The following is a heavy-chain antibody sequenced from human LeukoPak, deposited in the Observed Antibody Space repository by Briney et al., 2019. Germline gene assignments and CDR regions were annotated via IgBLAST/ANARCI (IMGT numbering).Heavy chain of an antibody. D-gene: IGHD4-17*01. J-gene: IGHJ4*02. CDR1: GFTFSSYG. Sequence: GRSLKLSCAASGFTFSSYGMHWVRLAPGKGLEWVAVIWYDGSNKYYADSVKGRFTISRDNSKNTLYLQMNSLRAEDTAVYYCVGVAPYGDYEDYWGQGTLVTVSS. CDR3: VGVAPYGDYEDY. V-gene: IGHV3-33*01. CDR2: IWYDGSNK.